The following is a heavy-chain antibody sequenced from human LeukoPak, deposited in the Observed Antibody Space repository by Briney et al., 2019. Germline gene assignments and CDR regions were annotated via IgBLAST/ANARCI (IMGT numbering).Heavy chain of an antibody. Sequence: ASVKVSCKASGYTFIGHYMHWVRQAPGQGLEWMGWINPNSGGTKYAQKFQGRVTMTRDTSISTAYMELSRLRSDDTAVYYCARGRGRDGDNLTPWGQGTLVTVSS. D-gene: IGHD5-24*01. V-gene: IGHV1-2*02. CDR1: GYTFIGHY. J-gene: IGHJ4*02. CDR3: ARGRGRDGDNLTP. CDR2: INPNSGGT.